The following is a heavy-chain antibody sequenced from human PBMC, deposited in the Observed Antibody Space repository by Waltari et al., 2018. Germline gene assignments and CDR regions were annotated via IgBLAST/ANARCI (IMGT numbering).Heavy chain of an antibody. CDR1: GFTFSSYA. CDR2: ISGSGGST. D-gene: IGHD2-15*01. V-gene: IGHV3-23*01. J-gene: IGHJ4*02. Sequence: EVQLLESGGGLVQPGGSLRLSCAASGFTFSSYAMSWVRQAPGKGLEWVSAISGSGGSTYYADSVKGRFTISRDKSKNTLYLQMNSLRAEDTAVYYCAKEPIVVVVAATYFDYWGQGTLVIVSS. CDR3: AKEPIVVVVAATYFDY.